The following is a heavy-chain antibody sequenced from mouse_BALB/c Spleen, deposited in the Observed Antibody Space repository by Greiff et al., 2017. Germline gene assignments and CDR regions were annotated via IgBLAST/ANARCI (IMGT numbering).Heavy chain of an antibody. CDR3: ARANWDVGFAY. D-gene: IGHD4-1*01. V-gene: IGHV1-67*01. CDR1: GYTFTDYA. J-gene: IGHJ3*01. CDR2: ISTYSGNT. Sequence: VKLVESGPELVRPGVSVKISCKGSGYTFTDYAMHWVKQSHAKSLEWIGVISTYSGNTNYNQKFKGKATMTVDKSSSTAYMELARLTSEDSAIYYCARANWDVGFAYWGQGTLVTVSA.